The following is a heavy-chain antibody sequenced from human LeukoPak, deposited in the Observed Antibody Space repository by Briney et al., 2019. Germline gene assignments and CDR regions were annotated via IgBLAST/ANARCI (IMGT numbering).Heavy chain of an antibody. V-gene: IGHV4-59*12. D-gene: IGHD3-22*01. J-gene: IGHJ5*02. CDR3: ARGLYRRLYYYDSSGYYYPGNWFDP. CDR2: IFYSGGT. CDR1: GGPIDAISVYD. Sequence: PSETLSLTCTVSGGPIDAISVYDWSWIRQPPGKGLEWIGYIFYSGGTNYNPSLRSRVTISVDTSKKHISLKLSSVTAADTAVYYCARGLYRRLYYYDSSGYYYPGNWFDPWGQGTLVTVSS.